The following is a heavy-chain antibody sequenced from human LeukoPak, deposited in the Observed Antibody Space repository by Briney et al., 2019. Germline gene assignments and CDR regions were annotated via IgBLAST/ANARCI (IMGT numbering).Heavy chain of an antibody. Sequence: GGSLRLSCAGSGFIFNNYAMHWVRQPPGKGREGVSVISWNSGPIDYADSLRGRFTISRDNAKKSLYLQMESLRVEDTAFYYCAKDNRRHYTSGPNPDSLHWGQGALVTVSS. D-gene: IGHD6-19*01. CDR2: ISWNSGPI. V-gene: IGHV3-9*01. CDR1: GFIFNNYA. CDR3: AKDNRRHYTSGPNPDSLH. J-gene: IGHJ4*02.